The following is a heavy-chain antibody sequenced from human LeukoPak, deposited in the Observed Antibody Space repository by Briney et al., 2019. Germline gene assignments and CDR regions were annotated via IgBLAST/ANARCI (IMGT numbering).Heavy chain of an antibody. CDR3: AKGSQGIAVAGAFDY. CDR1: GFTFSSYA. D-gene: IGHD6-19*01. J-gene: IGHJ4*02. V-gene: IGHV3-23*01. CDR2: ISGSGGST. Sequence: GGSLRLSCAASGFTFSSYAMSWVRQAPGKGLEWVSAISGSGGSTYYADSVKGRFTISRDNSKNPLYLQMNSLRAEDTAVYYCAKGSQGIAVAGAFDYWGQGTLVTVSS.